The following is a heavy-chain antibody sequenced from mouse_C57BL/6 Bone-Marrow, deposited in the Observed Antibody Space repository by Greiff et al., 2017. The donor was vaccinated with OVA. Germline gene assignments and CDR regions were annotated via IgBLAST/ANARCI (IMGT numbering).Heavy chain of an antibody. Sequence: VKLMESGPELVKPGASVKISCKASGYTFTDYYINWVKQRPGQGLEWIGWIFPASGSTYYNEKLKGKAPLTVDKSSSTANMLLSSLTSEDSAVYFCARASSGWFAYWGQGTLVTVSA. CDR1: GYTFTDYY. V-gene: IGHV1-75*01. D-gene: IGHD3-2*02. CDR2: IFPASGST. J-gene: IGHJ3*01. CDR3: ARASSGWFAY.